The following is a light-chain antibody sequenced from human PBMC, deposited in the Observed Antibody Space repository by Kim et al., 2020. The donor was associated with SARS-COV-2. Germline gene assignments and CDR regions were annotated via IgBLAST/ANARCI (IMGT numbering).Light chain of an antibody. Sequence: VSPGQTASITCSGDKLGDKYASWYQQKPGQSPVLVIYEDLKRPSGIPERFSGSNSGNTATLTISGTQAMDEADYYCQAWGSSTRVFGTGTKVTVL. CDR1: KLGDKY. J-gene: IGLJ1*01. V-gene: IGLV3-1*01. CDR3: QAWGSSTRV. CDR2: EDL.